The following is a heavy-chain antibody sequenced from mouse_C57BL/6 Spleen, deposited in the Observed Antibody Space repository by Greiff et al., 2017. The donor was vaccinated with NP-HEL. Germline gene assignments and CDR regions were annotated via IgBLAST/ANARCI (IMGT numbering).Heavy chain of an antibody. V-gene: IGHV1-18*01. CDR2: INPNNGGT. CDR3: AGSDEPGAMDY. CDR1: GYTFTDYN. Sequence: EVQLQQSGPELVKPGASVKIPCKASGYTFTDYNMDWVKQSHGKSLEWIGDINPNNGGTIYNQKFKGKATLTVDKSSSTAYMELRSLTSEDAAVYYCAGSDEPGAMDYWGQGTSVTVSS. J-gene: IGHJ4*01.